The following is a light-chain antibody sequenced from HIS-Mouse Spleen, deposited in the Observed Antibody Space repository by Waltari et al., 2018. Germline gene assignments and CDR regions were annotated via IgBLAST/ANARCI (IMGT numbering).Light chain of an antibody. CDR1: ALPKTY. CDR3: YSTDSSGNHRV. CDR2: EDR. J-gene: IGLJ2*01. V-gene: IGLV3-10*01. Sequence: SYELTQPPSVSVSPGQTARITCSGAALPKTYAYWYQQKSGQAPVLVIYEDRKRPSGIPERFSGSSSGTMATLTISGAQVEDEADYYCYSTDSSGNHRVFGGGTKLTVL.